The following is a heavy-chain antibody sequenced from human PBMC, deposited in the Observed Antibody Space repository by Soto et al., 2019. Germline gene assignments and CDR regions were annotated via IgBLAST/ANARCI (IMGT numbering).Heavy chain of an antibody. CDR3: ARGYYYDSSGYYYFDY. Sequence: GASVKVSCKASGGTFSSYAISWVRQAPGQGLEWMGGIIPIFGTANYAQKFQGRVTITADESTSTAYMELSSLRSEDTAVYYCARGYYYDSSGYYYFDYWGQGTLVTVSS. D-gene: IGHD3-22*01. V-gene: IGHV1-69*13. CDR1: GGTFSSYA. CDR2: IIPIFGTA. J-gene: IGHJ4*02.